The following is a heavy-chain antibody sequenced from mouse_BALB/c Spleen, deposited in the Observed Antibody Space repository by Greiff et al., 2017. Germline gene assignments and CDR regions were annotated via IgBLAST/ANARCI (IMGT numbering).Heavy chain of an antibody. CDR2: ISSGGSYT. CDR3: ARDHYGNSYYAMDY. D-gene: IGHD2-1*01. J-gene: IGHJ4*01. CDR1: GFTFSSYA. Sequence: EVKLVESGGDLVKPGGSLKLSCAASGFTFSSYAMSWVRQSPEKRLEWVAEISSGGSYTYYPGTVTGRFTISRDNAKNTLYLEMSSLRSEDTAMYYCARDHYGNSYYAMDYWGQGTSVTVSS. V-gene: IGHV5-9-4*01.